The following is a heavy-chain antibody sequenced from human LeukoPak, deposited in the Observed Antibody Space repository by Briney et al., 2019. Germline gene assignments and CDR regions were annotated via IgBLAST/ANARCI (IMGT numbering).Heavy chain of an antibody. Sequence: PSETLSLTCAVYGGSFSGYYWSWIRQPPGKGLEWIGEINHSGSTNYNPSLKSRVTISVDTSKNQFSLKLSSVTAADTAVYYYASLGYCTNGVCPWNWFDPWGQGTLVTVSS. V-gene: IGHV4-34*01. D-gene: IGHD2-8*01. J-gene: IGHJ5*02. CDR2: INHSGST. CDR1: GGSFSGYY. CDR3: ASLGYCTNGVCPWNWFDP.